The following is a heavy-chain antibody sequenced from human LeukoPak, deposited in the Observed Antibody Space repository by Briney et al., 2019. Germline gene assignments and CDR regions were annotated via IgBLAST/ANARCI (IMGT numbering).Heavy chain of an antibody. V-gene: IGHV3-74*01. Sequence: GGSLRLSCEASGFTFSLYWMSWVRQAPGKGLVWVSRIKGDGSHTSYADSVKGRFTISRDNARNTLYLQMNSLRAEATAIYYCVRDGDAYNFDCWGQGTLVTVSS. CDR3: VRDGDAYNFDC. CDR1: GFTFSLYW. CDR2: IKGDGSHT. J-gene: IGHJ4*02. D-gene: IGHD5-24*01.